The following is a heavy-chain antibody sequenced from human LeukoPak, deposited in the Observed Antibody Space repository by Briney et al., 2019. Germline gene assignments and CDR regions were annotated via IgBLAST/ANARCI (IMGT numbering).Heavy chain of an antibody. CDR1: GYTFTSYG. CDR2: ISAYNGNT. J-gene: IGHJ4*02. CDR3: ARGDITMNHNYFDY. V-gene: IGHV1-18*01. Sequence: ASVKVSCKASGYTFTSYGISWVRQAPGQGLEWMGWISAYNGNTNYAQKLQGRVTMTTDTSTSTAYMELRNLRSDDTAVYYCARGDITMNHNYFDYWGQGTLVTVSS. D-gene: IGHD3-22*01.